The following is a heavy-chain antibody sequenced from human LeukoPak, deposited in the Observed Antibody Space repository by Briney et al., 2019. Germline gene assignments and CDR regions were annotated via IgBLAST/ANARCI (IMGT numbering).Heavy chain of an antibody. V-gene: IGHV1-69*05. CDR2: IIPIFGTA. Sequence: SVKVSCKASGGTFSSYAISWVRQAPGQGLEWMGRIIPIFGTANYAQKFQGRVTITTDESTSTAYMELSSLRSEDTAVYYCARPTNTAMVPYYFDYWGQGTLVTVSS. J-gene: IGHJ4*02. CDR3: ARPTNTAMVPYYFDY. CDR1: GGTFSSYA. D-gene: IGHD5-18*01.